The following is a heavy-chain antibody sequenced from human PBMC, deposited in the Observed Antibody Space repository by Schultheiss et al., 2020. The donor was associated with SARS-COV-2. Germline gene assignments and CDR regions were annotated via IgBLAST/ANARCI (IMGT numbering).Heavy chain of an antibody. CDR3: ARGATRRFDY. CDR2: IYYSGST. V-gene: IGHV4-34*01. Sequence: SETLSLTCAVYGGSFSGYYWSWIRQPPGKGLEWIGYIYYSGSTNYNPSLKSRVTISVDTSKNQFSLKLSSVTAADTAVYYCARGATRRFDYWGQGTLVTVSS. J-gene: IGHJ4*02. D-gene: IGHD1-1*01. CDR1: GGSFSGYY.